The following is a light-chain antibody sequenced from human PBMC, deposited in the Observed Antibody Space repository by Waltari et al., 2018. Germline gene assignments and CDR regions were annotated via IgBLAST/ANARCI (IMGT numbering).Light chain of an antibody. V-gene: IGLV4-69*01. Sequence: QLVVTQSPSASASLGASVKLTCTLRSAHTSYAIALPHQQSEKGPRFLMRVNSDGGHTKGDGIPDRFSGSSSGAERYLTISSVQSEDEGDYYCQTWDTEVVVFGGGTKVTVL. CDR2: VNSDGGH. CDR3: QTWDTEVVV. CDR1: SAHTSYA. J-gene: IGLJ2*01.